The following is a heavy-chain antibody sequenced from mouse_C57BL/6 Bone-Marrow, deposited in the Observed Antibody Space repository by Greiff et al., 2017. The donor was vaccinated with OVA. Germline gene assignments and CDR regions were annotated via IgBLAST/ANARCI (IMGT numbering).Heavy chain of an antibody. V-gene: IGHV1-69*01. J-gene: IGHJ4*01. CDR2: IDPSDSYT. Sequence: QVQLQQPGAELVMPGASVKLSCKASGYTFTGYWMHWVKQRPGQGLEWIGEIDPSDSYTNYNQKFKGKSTLTVDKSSSTAYMQLSSLTSEDSAVYYCAREAKAPDYAMDYWGQGTSVTVSS. CDR3: AREAKAPDYAMDY. D-gene: IGHD3-2*02. CDR1: GYTFTGYW.